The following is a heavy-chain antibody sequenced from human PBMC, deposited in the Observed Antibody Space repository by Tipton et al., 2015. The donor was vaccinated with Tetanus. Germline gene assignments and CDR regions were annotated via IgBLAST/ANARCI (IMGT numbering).Heavy chain of an antibody. Sequence: TLSLTCAVYGGSFSGYYWSWIRQPPGKGLEWIGEINHSGSTNYNPSLKSRVTISVDTSKNQFSLKLSSVTAADTAVYYCARGITVAAPFDPWGQGTLVTVSS. J-gene: IGHJ5*02. CDR1: GGSFSGYY. V-gene: IGHV4-34*01. CDR3: ARGITVAAPFDP. D-gene: IGHD6-19*01. CDR2: INHSGST.